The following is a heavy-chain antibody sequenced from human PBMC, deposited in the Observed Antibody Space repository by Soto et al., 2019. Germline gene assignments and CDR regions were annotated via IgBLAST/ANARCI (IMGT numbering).Heavy chain of an antibody. D-gene: IGHD6-13*01. V-gene: IGHV3-30*18. Sequence: HLGGSLRLSCAASGFTFSSYGMHWVRQAPGKGLEWVAVISYDGSNKYYADSVKGRFTISRDNSKNTLYLQMNSLRAEDTAVYYCAKEPPSQYSSSWYSVLKDLYDYWGQGTLVTVSS. CDR1: GFTFSSYG. CDR3: AKEPPSQYSSSWYSVLKDLYDY. J-gene: IGHJ4*02. CDR2: ISYDGSNK.